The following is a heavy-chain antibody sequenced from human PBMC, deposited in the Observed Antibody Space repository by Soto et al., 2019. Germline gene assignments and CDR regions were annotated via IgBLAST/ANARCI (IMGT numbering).Heavy chain of an antibody. D-gene: IGHD2-21*01. CDR3: ARGVIH. V-gene: IGHV4-31*03. CDR1: GGSISSGGYY. CDR2: IYYSGST. Sequence: QVQLQESGPGLVKPSQTLSLTCTVSGGSISSGGYYWSWIRQHPGKGLEWIGYIYYSGSTYYNPARRRRVAISVDTSKTQFALKLSSVTAADTAVYYCARGVIHWGQGTLVTVSS. J-gene: IGHJ4*02.